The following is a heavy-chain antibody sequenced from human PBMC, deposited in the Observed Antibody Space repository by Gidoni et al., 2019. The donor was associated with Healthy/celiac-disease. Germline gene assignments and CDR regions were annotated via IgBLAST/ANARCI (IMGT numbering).Heavy chain of an antibody. CDR3: ARLFSFAGDY. CDR2: NYYSRST. V-gene: IGHV4-39*01. D-gene: IGHD2-2*01. Sequence: QLQLQESGTGLVKPSETLSLTCTVSCGSISSSSYYCGWIRQPPGKGLEWIGSNYYSRSTYYNPSLKSRVTISVDTSKNQFSLKLSSVTAADTAVYYCARLFSFAGDYWGQGTLVTVSS. J-gene: IGHJ4*02. CDR1: CGSISSSSYY.